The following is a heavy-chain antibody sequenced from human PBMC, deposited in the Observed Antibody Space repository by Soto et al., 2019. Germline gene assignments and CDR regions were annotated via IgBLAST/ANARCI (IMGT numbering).Heavy chain of an antibody. CDR1: GFTFSSYA. J-gene: IGHJ5*02. D-gene: IGHD2-15*01. CDR3: AKDVRGYYSGGSCYAGFDP. CDR2: ISGSGGST. V-gene: IGHV3-23*01. Sequence: GGSLRLSCAASGFTFSSYAMSWVRQAPGKGLEWVSAISGSGGSTYYADSVKGRFTISRDNSKNTLYLQMNSLRAEDTAVYYCAKDVRGYYSGGSCYAGFDPWGQGTLVTVSS.